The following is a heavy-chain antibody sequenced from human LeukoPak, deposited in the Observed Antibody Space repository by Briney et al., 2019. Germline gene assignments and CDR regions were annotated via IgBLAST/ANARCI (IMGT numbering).Heavy chain of an antibody. CDR3: ARGRVVWFGEFPFDY. D-gene: IGHD3-10*01. CDR2: IYYSGST. CDR1: GGSVSSGSYY. Sequence: SETLSLTCTVSGGSVSSGSYYWSWIRQPPGKGLEWIGYIYYSGSTNYNPSLKSRVTISVDTSKNQFSPKLSSVTAADTAVYYCARGRVVWFGEFPFDYWGQGTLVTVSS. J-gene: IGHJ4*02. V-gene: IGHV4-61*01.